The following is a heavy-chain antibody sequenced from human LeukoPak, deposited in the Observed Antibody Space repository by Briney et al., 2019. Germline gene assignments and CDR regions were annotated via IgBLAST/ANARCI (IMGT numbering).Heavy chain of an antibody. J-gene: IGHJ4*02. CDR2: ISYDGSNK. D-gene: IGHD2-15*01. CDR1: GFTFSSYA. Sequence: GGSLRLSCAASGFTFSSYAMHWVRQAPGKGLERVAVISYDGSNKYYADSVKGRFTISRDNSKNTLYLQMNSLRAEDTAVYYCATAPRVVVAATLYWGQGTLVTVSS. CDR3: ATAPRVVVAATLY. V-gene: IGHV3-30-3*01.